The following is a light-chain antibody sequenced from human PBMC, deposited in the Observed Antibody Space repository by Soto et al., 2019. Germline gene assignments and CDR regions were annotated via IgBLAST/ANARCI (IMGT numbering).Light chain of an antibody. CDR2: DVS. CDR1: QNIERW. V-gene: IGKV1-5*01. CDR3: QQYNSYPT. J-gene: IGKJ1*01. Sequence: DIQMTQSPSTLSASVGDRVTITCRASQNIERWLAWYQQKPGKAPKLLLYDVSSLESGVPSRFSGSGSATEFILTINGLQPDDFATYYCQQYNSYPTFGQGTKVDIK.